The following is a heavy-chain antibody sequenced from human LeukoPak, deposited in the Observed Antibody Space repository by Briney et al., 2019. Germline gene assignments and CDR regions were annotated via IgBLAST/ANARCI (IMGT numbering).Heavy chain of an antibody. CDR3: ARGDDISPGRVLEY. V-gene: IGHV3-23*01. J-gene: IGHJ4*02. D-gene: IGHD3-9*01. CDR2: INERGDIT. CDR1: GFTVSKHP. Sequence: GGSLRLSCVASGFTVSKHPMSWVRQTPGNGLELVSAINERGDITKYADSVMRRFTISRDNSKNTLYLQMNGLRAEDTAVYYCARGDDISPGRVLEYWGRGTLVTVSS.